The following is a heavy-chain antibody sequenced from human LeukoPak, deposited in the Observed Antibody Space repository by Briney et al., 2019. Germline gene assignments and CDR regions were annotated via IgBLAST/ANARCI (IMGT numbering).Heavy chain of an antibody. Sequence: GGTLRLSCVASGFTFRSFQMTWVRQAPGKGLECVSHISSSGSTIYYADSVKGRFTISRDNARNSLYLQMNSLRAEDTAIYYCARDFQFISTDYWGQGTLVTVSS. D-gene: IGHD2-21*01. CDR3: ARDFQFISTDY. CDR1: GFTFRSFQ. V-gene: IGHV3-48*03. CDR2: ISSSGSTI. J-gene: IGHJ4*02.